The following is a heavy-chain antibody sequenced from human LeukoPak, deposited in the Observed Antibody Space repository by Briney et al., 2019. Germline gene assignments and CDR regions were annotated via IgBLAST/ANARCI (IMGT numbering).Heavy chain of an antibody. CDR1: GFTFSSCG. J-gene: IGHJ4*02. Sequence: GGSLRLSCAASGFTFSSCGMHWVRQAPGKGLEWVAVIYSGGSTYYADSVKGRFTISRDNSKNTLYLQMNSLRAEDTAVYYCARDQGYWGQGTLVTVSS. V-gene: IGHV3-NL1*01. CDR2: IYSGGST. CDR3: ARDQGY.